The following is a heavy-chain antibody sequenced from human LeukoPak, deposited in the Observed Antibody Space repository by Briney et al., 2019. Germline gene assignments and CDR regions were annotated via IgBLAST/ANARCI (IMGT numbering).Heavy chain of an antibody. V-gene: IGHV3-23*01. D-gene: IGHD2-15*01. CDR3: APRVVGSAPFDY. CDR2: ISGSTGRT. Sequence: GGSLRLSCEASGFTFSTCAMSWVRQAPGKGLEWVSAISGSTGRTYYADSVKGRFTISRDNSKNTLYLQMNNLRAEDTAVYYCAPRVVGSAPFDYWGQGTLVTVSS. J-gene: IGHJ4*02. CDR1: GFTFSTCA.